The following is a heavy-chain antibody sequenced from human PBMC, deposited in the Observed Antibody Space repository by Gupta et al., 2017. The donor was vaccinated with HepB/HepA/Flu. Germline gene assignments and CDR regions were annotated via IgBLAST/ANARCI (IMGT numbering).Heavy chain of an antibody. V-gene: IGHV4-30-4*01. CDR1: GGSISSGDYY. D-gene: IGHD3-22*01. J-gene: IGHJ4*02. Sequence: QVQLQESGPGLVQPSQTLSLTCTVSGGSISSGDYYWSWIRQPPGKGLEWIGYIYYSGSPNYNPSLQSRVTISVDTSKNQFSLRLSSVTAADTAVYYCARGERSYYDSSGYYDSWGQGTLVTVSS. CDR3: ARGERSYYDSSGYYDS. CDR2: IYYSGSP.